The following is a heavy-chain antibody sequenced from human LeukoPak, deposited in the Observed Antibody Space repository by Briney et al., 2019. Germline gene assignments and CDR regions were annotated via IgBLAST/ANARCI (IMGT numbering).Heavy chain of an antibody. D-gene: IGHD4-11*01. V-gene: IGHV4-34*01. CDR2: IYYSGST. CDR1: GGSFSGYY. Sequence: SETLSLTCAVYGGSFSGYYWSWIRQPPGKGLEWIGSIYYSGSTYYNPSLKSRVTISVDTSKNQFSLKLSSVTAADTAVYYCARLDYSNYPNWFDPWGQGTLVTVSS. J-gene: IGHJ5*02. CDR3: ARLDYSNYPNWFDP.